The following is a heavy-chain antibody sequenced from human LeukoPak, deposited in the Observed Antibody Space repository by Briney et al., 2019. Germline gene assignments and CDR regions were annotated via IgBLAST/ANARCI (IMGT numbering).Heavy chain of an antibody. CDR1: GYTFTSYG. J-gene: IGHJ6*02. Sequence: GASVKVSCKASGYTFTSYGISWVRQAPGQGLEWMGWISAYNGNTNYAQKLQGRVTMTTDTSTSTAYMELRSLRSDDTAVYYCASSGYDYYYYYGMDVWGQGTTVTVSS. V-gene: IGHV1-18*01. D-gene: IGHD5-12*01. CDR3: ASSGYDYYYYYGMDV. CDR2: ISAYNGNT.